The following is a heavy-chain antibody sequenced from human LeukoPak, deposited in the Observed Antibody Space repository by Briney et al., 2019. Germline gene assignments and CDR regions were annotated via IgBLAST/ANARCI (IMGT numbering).Heavy chain of an antibody. CDR3: ARITYYYGSGSYVDY. Sequence: SETLSLTCTVSGGSISSYYWSWIRQPPGKGLEWIGYIYYSGSTNYNPSLKSRVTISVDTSKNQFSLKLSSVTAADTAVYYCARITYYYGSGSYVDYWGQGTLVTVSS. V-gene: IGHV4-59*08. D-gene: IGHD3-10*01. CDR1: GGSISSYY. J-gene: IGHJ4*02. CDR2: IYYSGST.